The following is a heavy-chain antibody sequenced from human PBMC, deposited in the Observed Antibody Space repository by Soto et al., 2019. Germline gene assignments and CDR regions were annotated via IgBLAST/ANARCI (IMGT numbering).Heavy chain of an antibody. Sequence: WENLSHPCAVSCCSISSANWWTWVRQPPGKGLEWIGEIYHGGSTSYNPSLKSRVTLSLDKFKNHFSLNLTSVTAADTAVYYCSRLSFSYGVDVWAQGTTVTVSS. J-gene: IGHJ6*02. CDR2: IYHGGST. V-gene: IGHV4-4*02. CDR1: CCSISSANW. CDR3: SRLSFSYGVDV.